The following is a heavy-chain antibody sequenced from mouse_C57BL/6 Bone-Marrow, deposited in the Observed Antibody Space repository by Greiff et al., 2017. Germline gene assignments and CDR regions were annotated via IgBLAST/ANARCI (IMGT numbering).Heavy chain of an antibody. CDR1: GYTFTSYW. CDR2: IHPNSGST. V-gene: IGHV1-64*01. CDR3: AGYYGSSAAWFAY. D-gene: IGHD1-1*01. J-gene: IGHJ3*01. Sequence: QVQLQQPGAELVKPGASVKLSCKASGYTFTSYWMHWVKQRPGQGLEWIGMIHPNSGSTNYNEKFKSKATLTVDKSSSSAYLKLSSLTAEDSAVYYWAGYYGSSAAWFAYWGQGTLVTVSA.